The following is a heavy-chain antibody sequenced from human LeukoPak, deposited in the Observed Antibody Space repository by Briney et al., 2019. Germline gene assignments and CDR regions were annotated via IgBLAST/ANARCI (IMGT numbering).Heavy chain of an antibody. J-gene: IGHJ5*02. V-gene: IGHV1-2*02. CDR2: INPNSGGT. Sequence: ASVKVSCKASGYTFTGYYVHWVRQAPGQGLEWMGWINPNSGGTNYAQKFQGRVTMTGDTSISTAYMELSRLRSDDTAVYYCARAQDENWFDPWGQGTLVTVSS. CDR1: GYTFTGYY. CDR3: ARAQDENWFDP.